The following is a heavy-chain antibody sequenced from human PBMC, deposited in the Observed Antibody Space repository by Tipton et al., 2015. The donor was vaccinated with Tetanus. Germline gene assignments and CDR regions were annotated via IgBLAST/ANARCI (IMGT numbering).Heavy chain of an antibody. CDR1: GGSISSYY. CDR2: IHSSGST. D-gene: IGHD1-26*01. CDR3: ARDIEEGGATKYFDY. Sequence: TLSLTCTVSGGSISSYYWSWIRLHPGKGPEWIGQIHSSGSTNYIPSLKSRVTISLDTSKNQFSLRLTSVTAADTAVYYCARDIEEGGATKYFDYWGQGTLVTVSS. V-gene: IGHV4-59*01. J-gene: IGHJ4*02.